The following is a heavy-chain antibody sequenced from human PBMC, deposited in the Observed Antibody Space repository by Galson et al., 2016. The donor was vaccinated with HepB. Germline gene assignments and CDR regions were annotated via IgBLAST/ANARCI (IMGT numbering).Heavy chain of an antibody. D-gene: IGHD5-24*01. V-gene: IGHV1-69*06. J-gene: IGHJ4*02. CDR2: IIPIFGTA. CDR3: ARLDDYNYPYYFDY. Sequence: SVKVSCKASGGTFSNYVISWVRQAPGQGLEWMGGIIPIFGTANNAQKFQGRVTITADKFTSTAYIELSSLRSEDTAVYYSARLDDYNYPYYFDYWGPATLVTVS. CDR1: GGTFSNYV.